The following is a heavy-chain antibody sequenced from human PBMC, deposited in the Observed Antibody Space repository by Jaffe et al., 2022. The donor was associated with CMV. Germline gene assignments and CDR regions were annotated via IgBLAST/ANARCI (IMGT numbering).Heavy chain of an antibody. CDR2: ISAYNGNT. D-gene: IGHD6-19*01. CDR1: GYTFTSYG. J-gene: IGHJ6*02. V-gene: IGHV1-18*01. CDR3: ARRTQWLVRLGRNYYGMDV. Sequence: QVQLVQSGAEVKKPGASVKVSCKASGYTFTSYGISWVRQAPGQGLEWMGWISAYNGNTNYAQKLQGRVTMTTDTSTSTAYMELRSLRSDDTAVYYCARRTQWLVRLGRNYYGMDVWGQGTTVTVSS.